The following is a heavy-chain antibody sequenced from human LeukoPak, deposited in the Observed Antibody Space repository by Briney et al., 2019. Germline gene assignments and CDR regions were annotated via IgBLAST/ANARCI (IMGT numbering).Heavy chain of an antibody. J-gene: IGHJ6*03. CDR3: ARSVGKQQLVPRDYYYYMDV. CDR2: ISAYNGNT. V-gene: IGHV1-18*01. Sequence: ASVKVSCKASGHTFTSYGISWVRQAPGQGLEWMGWISAYNGNTNYAQKLQGRVTMTTDTSTSTAYMELRSLRSDDTAVYYCARSVGKQQLVPRDYYYYMDVWGKGTTVTVSS. CDR1: GHTFTSYG. D-gene: IGHD6-13*01.